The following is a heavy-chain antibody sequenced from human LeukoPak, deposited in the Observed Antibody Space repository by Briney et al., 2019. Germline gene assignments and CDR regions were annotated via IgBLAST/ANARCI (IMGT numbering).Heavy chain of an antibody. CDR2: IIPIFGTA. V-gene: IGHV1-69*06. CDR1: GGTFSSYA. CDR3: ARAPSTPDIVVVPWFDP. Sequence: ASVKVSCTASGGTFSSYAISWVRQAPGQGLEWMGGIIPIFGTANYAQKFRGRVTITADKSTSTAYMELSSLRSEDTAVYYCARAPSTPDIVVVPWFDPWGQGTLVTVSS. J-gene: IGHJ5*02. D-gene: IGHD2-2*01.